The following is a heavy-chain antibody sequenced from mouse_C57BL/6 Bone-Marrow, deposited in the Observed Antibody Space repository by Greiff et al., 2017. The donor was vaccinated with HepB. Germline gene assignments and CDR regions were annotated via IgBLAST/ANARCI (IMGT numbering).Heavy chain of an antibody. Sequence: EVQWVESGGGLVQPKGSLKLSCAASGFSFNTYAMNWVRQAPGKGLEWVARIRSKSNNYATYYADSVKDRFTISRDDSESMLYLQMNNLKTEDTAMYYCVIVYYDYLAWFAYWGQGTLVTVSA. CDR3: VIVYYDYLAWFAY. D-gene: IGHD2-4*01. CDR2: IRSKSNNYAT. V-gene: IGHV10-1*01. CDR1: GFSFNTYA. J-gene: IGHJ3*01.